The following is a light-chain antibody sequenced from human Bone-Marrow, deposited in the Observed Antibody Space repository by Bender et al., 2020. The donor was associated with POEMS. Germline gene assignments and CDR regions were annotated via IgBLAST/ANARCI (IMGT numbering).Light chain of an antibody. CDR1: SSDIGTYNY. V-gene: IGLV2-14*03. J-gene: IGLJ3*02. CDR3: AVWDDSLNGWV. CDR2: DVR. Sequence: QSALTQPASVSGSPGQSITISCTGTSSDIGTYNYVSWYQHHPGKAPKLMIFDVRMRPSGIPDRFSGSKSGTSASLAISGLQSEDEADYYCAVWDDSLNGWVFGGGTKLTVL.